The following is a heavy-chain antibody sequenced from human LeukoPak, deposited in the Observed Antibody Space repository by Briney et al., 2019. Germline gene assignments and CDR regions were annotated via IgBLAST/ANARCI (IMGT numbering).Heavy chain of an antibody. CDR2: ISYDGSNK. Sequence: GGSLRLSCAASGFTFSSYGMHWVRQAPGKGLEWVAVISYDGSNKYYADSVKGRFTISRDNSKNTLYLQMNSLRAEDTAVYYCAKDFLVQGSFVDYWGQGTLVTVSS. J-gene: IGHJ4*02. D-gene: IGHD3-10*01. V-gene: IGHV3-30*18. CDR1: GFTFSSYG. CDR3: AKDFLVQGSFVDY.